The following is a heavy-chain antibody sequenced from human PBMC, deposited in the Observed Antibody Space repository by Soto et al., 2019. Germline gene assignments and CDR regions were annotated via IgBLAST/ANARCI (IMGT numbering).Heavy chain of an antibody. J-gene: IGHJ3*02. CDR2: ISPDGGSE. CDR3: AKGPSHGAFDI. V-gene: IGHV3-30*18. CDR1: GFTVSSNY. Sequence: LRLSCAASGFTVSSNYMSWVLQAPGKGPQWVAHISPDGGSEYWADSVKGRFTISRDNGKNTVYLQLNSLRTEDTAVYYCAKGPSHGAFDIWGQGTMVTVSS.